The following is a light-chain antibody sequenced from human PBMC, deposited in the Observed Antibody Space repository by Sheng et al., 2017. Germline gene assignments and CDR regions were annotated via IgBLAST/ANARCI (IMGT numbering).Light chain of an antibody. Sequence: EIVLTQSPGTLSLSPGERATLSCRTSQSVSSSSLTWYQQKSGQAPRLLIYGASSRATGIPDRFSGSGSGTDFTLTISRLEPEDVAVYYCQQYGSSPPLTFGAGTKVDMK. CDR2: GAS. J-gene: IGKJ4*01. CDR3: QQYGSSPPLT. CDR1: QSVSSSS. V-gene: IGKV3-20*01.